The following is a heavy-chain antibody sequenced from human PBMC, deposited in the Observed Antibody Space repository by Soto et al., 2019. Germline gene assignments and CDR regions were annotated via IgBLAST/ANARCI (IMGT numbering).Heavy chain of an antibody. CDR3: ARSDWFDT. J-gene: IGHJ5*02. CDR2: IKSDGSST. V-gene: IGHV3-74*01. CDR1: GFTFSTYW. Sequence: GGSLRLSCAASGFTFSTYWMHWVRQAPGKGLVWVSRIKSDGSSTTYADSVKGRFTISRDNAKNTLYLQMNSLRVEDTAVYYCARSDWFDTWGQGTLVTVSS.